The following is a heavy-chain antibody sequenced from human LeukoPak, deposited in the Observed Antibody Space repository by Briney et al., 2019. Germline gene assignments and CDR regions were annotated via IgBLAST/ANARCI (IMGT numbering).Heavy chain of an antibody. J-gene: IGHJ3*02. CDR1: EFTFSSYS. Sequence: GGSLRLSCAASEFTFSSYSMNWVRQAPGKGLEWVSSISSSSSYIYYADSVKGRFTISRDNSKNTLYLQMNSLRAEDTAVYYCAKDPGVGASYPDAFDIWGQGTMVTVSS. V-gene: IGHV3-21*04. CDR2: ISSSSSYI. D-gene: IGHD1-26*01. CDR3: AKDPGVGASYPDAFDI.